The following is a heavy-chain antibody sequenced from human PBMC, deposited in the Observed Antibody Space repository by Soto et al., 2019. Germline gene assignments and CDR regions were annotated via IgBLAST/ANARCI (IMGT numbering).Heavy chain of an antibody. V-gene: IGHV1-69*01. Sequence: QMQLVQSGAEVKERGSSVKISCKTSGGTFNTYALTWVRQAPGQGLEWIGGILPIFGIKNVAQRFQGRVTINADESLTTAYMEMTSLRSDDTAVYYCAKEAGDHWGQGTLVTVSS. CDR2: ILPIFGIK. CDR3: AKEAGDH. J-gene: IGHJ4*02. D-gene: IGHD3-10*01. CDR1: GGTFNTYA.